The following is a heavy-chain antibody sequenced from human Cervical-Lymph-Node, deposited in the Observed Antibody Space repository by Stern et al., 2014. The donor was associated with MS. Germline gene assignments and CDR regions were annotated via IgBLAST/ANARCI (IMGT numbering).Heavy chain of an antibody. CDR3: AKDDYYGSRSYPLGMDV. J-gene: IGHJ6*02. D-gene: IGHD3-10*01. Sequence: EVQLVESGGGLVQPGRSLRLSCAASGFTFDDYAMHWVRQAPGKGLEWVSGISWNSGSIGYADSVKGRFTISRDNAKNSLYLQMNSLRAEDTALYSCAKDDYYGSRSYPLGMDVWGQGTTVTVSS. V-gene: IGHV3-9*01. CDR2: ISWNSGSI. CDR1: GFTFDDYA.